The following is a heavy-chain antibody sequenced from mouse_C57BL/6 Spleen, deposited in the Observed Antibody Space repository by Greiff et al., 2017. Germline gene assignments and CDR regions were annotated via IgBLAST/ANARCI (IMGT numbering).Heavy chain of an antibody. Sequence: VQLQQPGAELVKPGASVKLSCKASGYTFTSYWMHWVKQRPGQGLEWIGMIHPNSGSTNYNEKFKSKATLTVDKSSSTAYMQLSSLTSEDSAVYYCARAYYDYDGGTGYYFDYWGQGTTLTVSS. D-gene: IGHD2-4*01. CDR3: ARAYYDYDGGTGYYFDY. CDR2: IHPNSGST. J-gene: IGHJ2*01. V-gene: IGHV1-64*01. CDR1: GYTFTSYW.